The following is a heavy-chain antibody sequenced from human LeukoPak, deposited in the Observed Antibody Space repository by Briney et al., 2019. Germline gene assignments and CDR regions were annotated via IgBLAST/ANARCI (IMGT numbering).Heavy chain of an antibody. Sequence: SETLSLTCAVYGGSFSGYYWSWIRQPPGKGLEWIGEINHSGSTNYNPSLKSRVTISVDTSKNQFSLKLSSVTAADTAVYYCAREGGGYGSGSYYYDYWGQGTLVTVSS. CDR2: INHSGST. V-gene: IGHV4-34*01. D-gene: IGHD3-10*01. J-gene: IGHJ4*02. CDR1: GGSFSGYY. CDR3: AREGGGYGSGSYYYDY.